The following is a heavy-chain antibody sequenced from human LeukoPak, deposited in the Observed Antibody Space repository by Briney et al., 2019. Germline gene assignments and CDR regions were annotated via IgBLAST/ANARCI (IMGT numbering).Heavy chain of an antibody. D-gene: IGHD2-8*02. CDR2: ISGSGGS. Sequence: TGGSLRLSCAASGFTFSSYGMHWVRQAPGKGLEWVSAISGSGGSKYADSVKGRFTISRDNSKNTLFLQMNSLRAEDTAVYYCAKVQVGGVFDTWGQGTLVTVSS. V-gene: IGHV3-23*01. CDR1: GFTFSSYG. J-gene: IGHJ5*02. CDR3: AKVQVGGVFDT.